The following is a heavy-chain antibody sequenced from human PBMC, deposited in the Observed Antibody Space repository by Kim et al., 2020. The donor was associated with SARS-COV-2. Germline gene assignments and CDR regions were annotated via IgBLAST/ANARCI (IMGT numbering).Heavy chain of an antibody. V-gene: IGHV1-3*01. D-gene: IGHD2-2*01. CDR3: ASGQSASQLGKNYYYGMDV. CDR2: INAGNGNT. Sequence: ASVKVSCKASGYTFTSYAMHWVRQAPGQRLEWMGWINAGNGNTKYSQKFQGRVTITRDTSASTAYMELSSLRSEDTAVYYCASGQSASQLGKNYYYGMDVWGQGTTVTVSS. CDR1: GYTFTSYA. J-gene: IGHJ6*02.